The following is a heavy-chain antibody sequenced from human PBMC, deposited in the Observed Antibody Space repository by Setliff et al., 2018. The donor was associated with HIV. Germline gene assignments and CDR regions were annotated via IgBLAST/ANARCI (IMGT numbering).Heavy chain of an antibody. D-gene: IGHD2-21*01. J-gene: IGHJ4*02. Sequence: PSETLSLTCAVYGGAFSRYYWTWIRQSPGRGLEWIGEVNHKGVANYSPSLMRRATISAYTSKNQFSLRLSSVTAADTALSFCTRAQIAAPRPFDYWGQGTLVTVSS. CDR2: VNHKGVA. V-gene: IGHV4-34*01. CDR1: GGAFSRYY. CDR3: TRAQIAAPRPFDY.